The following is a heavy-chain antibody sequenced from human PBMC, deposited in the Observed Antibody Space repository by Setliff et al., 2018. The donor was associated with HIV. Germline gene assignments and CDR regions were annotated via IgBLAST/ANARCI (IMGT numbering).Heavy chain of an antibody. J-gene: IGHJ6*03. Sequence: SETLSLTCAVYGGSFSSYYWSWIRQPPGKGLEWIAEINHSGSTNYNPSLKSRVSTSVDTAKKQFSLKLSSVTAADTAVYYCARVAMVRGVIPPDFDYYYYYMDVWGKGTTVTVSS. D-gene: IGHD3-10*01. V-gene: IGHV4-34*01. CDR3: ARVAMVRGVIPPDFDYYYYYMDV. CDR1: GGSFSSYY. CDR2: INHSGST.